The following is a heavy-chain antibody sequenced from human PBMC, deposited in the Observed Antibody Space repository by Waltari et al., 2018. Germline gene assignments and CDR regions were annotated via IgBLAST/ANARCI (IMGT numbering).Heavy chain of an antibody. CDR3: AGNMGATFV. V-gene: IGHV3-48*02. D-gene: IGHD1-26*01. CDR1: GFTFSSYT. Sequence: EVQLVGSGGGLVQPGGSLRLPCAASGFTFSSYTMNWVRQAPGKGLEWVSYISTSSSTIYYSDSVKGRFTISRDNAKNSLYLQMNSLRDEDTAVYYCAGNMGATFVWGQGTLVTVSS. J-gene: IGHJ4*02. CDR2: ISTSSSTI.